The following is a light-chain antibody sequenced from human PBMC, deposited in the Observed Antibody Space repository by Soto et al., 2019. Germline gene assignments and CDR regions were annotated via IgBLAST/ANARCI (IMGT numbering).Light chain of an antibody. J-gene: IGKJ4*01. CDR3: QQSYRTPLT. Sequence: DIQMTQSQSSLFASVGDRVTITCRESRSISGYLNWYQQKPGKAPKLLIYAASSLQSGVPSRFSGSGSGTDLTLTISSLQPEDFATYYCQQSYRTPLTFGGGTKVEIK. V-gene: IGKV1-39*01. CDR1: RSISGY. CDR2: AAS.